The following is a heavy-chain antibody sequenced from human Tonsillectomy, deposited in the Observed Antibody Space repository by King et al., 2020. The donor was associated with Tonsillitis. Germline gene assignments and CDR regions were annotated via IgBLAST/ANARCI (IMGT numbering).Heavy chain of an antibody. J-gene: IGHJ6*02. Sequence: VQLQQSGPGLVKPSQTLSLTCAISGDSVSNNSAAWNWIRQSPSRGLEWLGRTYYRSKWYNDYAISVKSRTAITPDTSKNLLSLRLNSVTPEDTAVYYCVRENCRAVDRRYYYYGMDVWGQGTTVTVSS. CDR2: TYYRSKWYN. V-gene: IGHV6-1*01. CDR1: GDSVSNNSAA. CDR3: VRENCRAVDRRYYYYGMDV. D-gene: IGHD6-19*01.